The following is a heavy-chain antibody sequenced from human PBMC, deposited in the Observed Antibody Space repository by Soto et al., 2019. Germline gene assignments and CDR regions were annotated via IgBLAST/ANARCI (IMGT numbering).Heavy chain of an antibody. D-gene: IGHD2-2*01. Sequence: QVQLVQSGAEVKKPGSSVKVSCKASGGTFSSYAISWVRQAPGQGLEWMGWIIPISDTTNYAHKFQGRVTITAYESTTTAYMELSSLRSEDTAVYYCARSQGSSTSLEIYYYYYYGMDVWGQGTTVTVSS. CDR3: ARSQGSSTSLEIYYYYYYGMDV. CDR2: IIPISDTT. CDR1: GGTFSSYA. J-gene: IGHJ6*02. V-gene: IGHV1-69*01.